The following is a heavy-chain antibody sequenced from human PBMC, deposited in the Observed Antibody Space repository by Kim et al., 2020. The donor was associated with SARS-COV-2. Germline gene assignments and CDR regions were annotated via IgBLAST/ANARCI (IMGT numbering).Heavy chain of an antibody. V-gene: IGHV4-34*01. CDR1: GGSFSGYY. D-gene: IGHD6-13*01. CDR2: INHSGST. Sequence: SETLSLTCAVYGGSFSGYYWSWIRQPPGKGLEWIGEINHSGSTNYNPSLKSRVTISVDTSKNQFSPKLSSVTAADTAVYYCASGSSSWYLPYYYGMDVWGQGTTVTVSS. CDR3: ASGSSSWYLPYYYGMDV. J-gene: IGHJ6*02.